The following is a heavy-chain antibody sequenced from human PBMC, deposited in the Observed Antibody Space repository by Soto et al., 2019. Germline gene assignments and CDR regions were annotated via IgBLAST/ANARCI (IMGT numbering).Heavy chain of an antibody. CDR1: GFTFDDYA. CDR3: AKDLYSNYGDAFDI. CDR2: ISWNSDNI. V-gene: IGHV3-9*01. D-gene: IGHD4-4*01. Sequence: GGSLRLSCAASGFTFDDYAMHWVRQAPGKGLEWVSGISWNSDNIVYADSVKGRFTISRDNAKNSLYLQMNTLRAEDTALYYCAKDLYSNYGDAFDIWGQGTMVTVSS. J-gene: IGHJ3*02.